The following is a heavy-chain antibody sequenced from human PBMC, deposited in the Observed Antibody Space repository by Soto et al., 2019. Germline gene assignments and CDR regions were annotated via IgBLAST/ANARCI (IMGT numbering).Heavy chain of an antibody. D-gene: IGHD3-16*02. CDR1: EFSLSTSGAG. Sequence: QITLKESGPTLVKPTQTLTLTCTFSEFSLSTSGAGVGWIRQSPGKALEWLALIYWDDDKRYSPSLRSRLAITKDTSKNQVVLKMTNMDPVDAGTYYCARIMITYGGVIRKDAFDFWGQGTMVTVSS. V-gene: IGHV2-5*02. CDR3: ARIMITYGGVIRKDAFDF. J-gene: IGHJ3*01. CDR2: IYWDDDK.